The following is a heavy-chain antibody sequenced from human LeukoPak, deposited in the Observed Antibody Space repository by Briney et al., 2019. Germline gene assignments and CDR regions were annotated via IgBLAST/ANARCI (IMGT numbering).Heavy chain of an antibody. D-gene: IGHD2-21*02. V-gene: IGHV3-30-3*01. CDR2: ISYDGSNK. J-gene: IGHJ4*02. CDR1: GFTFSSYA. CDR3: ARSSYCGGDCYKYYFDY. Sequence: GRSLRLSCSASGFTFSSYAMHWVRQAPGKGLEWVAVISYDGSNKYYADSVKGRFTISRDSSKNTLYLQMNSLGAEDTAVYYCARSSYCGGDCYKYYFDYWGQGTLVTVSS.